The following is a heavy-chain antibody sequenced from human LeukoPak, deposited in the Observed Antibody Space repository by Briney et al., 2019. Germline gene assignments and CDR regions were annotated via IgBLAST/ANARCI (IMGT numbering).Heavy chain of an antibody. Sequence: GGSLRLSCAASGFTFSSHWMHWVRQPPGKGLMWASRVNSEGSSTTYADSVKGRFTISRDNAKNTLYLQINSLRAEDTAVYYCVSTVDYWYFDLWGRGTLVTVSS. CDR2: VNSEGSST. CDR3: VSTVDYWYFDL. D-gene: IGHD6-19*01. V-gene: IGHV3-74*01. CDR1: GFTFSSHW. J-gene: IGHJ2*01.